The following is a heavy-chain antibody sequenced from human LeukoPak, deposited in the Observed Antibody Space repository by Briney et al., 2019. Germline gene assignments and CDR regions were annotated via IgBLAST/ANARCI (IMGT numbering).Heavy chain of an antibody. CDR3: AKWSGGMISFGGADY. J-gene: IGHJ4*02. V-gene: IGHV3-21*04. CDR1: GFTFSSYS. CDR2: ISSSSSYI. D-gene: IGHD3-16*01. Sequence: PGGSLRLSCAASGFTFSSYSMNWVRQAPGKGLEWVSSISSSSSYIYYADSVKGRFTISRDNAKNSLYLQMNSLRAEDTAVYYCAKWSGGMISFGGADYWGQGTLVTVAS.